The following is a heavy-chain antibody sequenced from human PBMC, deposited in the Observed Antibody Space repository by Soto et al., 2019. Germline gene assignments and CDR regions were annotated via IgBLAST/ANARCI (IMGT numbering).Heavy chain of an antibody. J-gene: IGHJ5*02. D-gene: IGHD1-26*01. Sequence: SETLSLTCTVSGGSINNYYWSWIRQTPGKGLEWIANIYHSGRSNYNPSLKSRGIISVDTRNNQCSLTLTSVTAADTAVYHCAKGPLHGRGNWFDPGGQGTSVTVS. CDR1: GGSINNYY. V-gene: IGHV4-59*01. CDR3: AKGPLHGRGNWFDP. CDR2: IYHSGRS.